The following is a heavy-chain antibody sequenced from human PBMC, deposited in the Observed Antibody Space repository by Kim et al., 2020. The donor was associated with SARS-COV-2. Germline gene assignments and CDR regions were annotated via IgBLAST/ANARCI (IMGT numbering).Heavy chain of an antibody. CDR1: GFTYHNYA. V-gene: IGHV3-23*01. CDR3: AKDGGGWYRSGWYFFDN. J-gene: IGHJ4*01. Sequence: GGSLRLSCAASGFTYHNYAMSWVRQAPGKGLEWVSSTSGAGVNTYYAESVKGRFILSRDNSKNTIYLQMNSLRAEDTAVYYCAKDGGGWYRSGWYFFDN. D-gene: IGHD6-19*01. CDR2: TSGAGVNT.